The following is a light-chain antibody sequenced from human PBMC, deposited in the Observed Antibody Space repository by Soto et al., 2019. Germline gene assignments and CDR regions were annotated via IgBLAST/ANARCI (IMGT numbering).Light chain of an antibody. CDR1: QSISSW. Sequence: DIQMTQSPSTLSASVGDRVTITCRASQSISSWLAWYQQKPGKAPKLLIYKASSLESGVPSRFSGSGSGTEFTLTIRRLQPDDFATYYCQQYNSFPWTFGQGTKVEIK. CDR2: KAS. CDR3: QQYNSFPWT. V-gene: IGKV1-5*03. J-gene: IGKJ1*01.